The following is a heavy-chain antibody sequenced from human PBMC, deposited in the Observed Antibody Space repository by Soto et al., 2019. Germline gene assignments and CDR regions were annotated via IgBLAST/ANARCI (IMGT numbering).Heavy chain of an antibody. V-gene: IGHV5-10-1*01. D-gene: IGHD3-22*01. CDR1: GYSFTSYW. CDR2: IDPSDSYT. CDR3: VRLNYYDSSGYGPDI. Sequence: GESLKISCKGSGYSFTSYWISWVRQMPGKGLEWMGRIDPSDSYTNYSPSFQGHVTISADKSISTAYLQWSSLKASDTATYYCVRLNYYDSSGYGPDIWGQGTMVTVSS. J-gene: IGHJ3*02.